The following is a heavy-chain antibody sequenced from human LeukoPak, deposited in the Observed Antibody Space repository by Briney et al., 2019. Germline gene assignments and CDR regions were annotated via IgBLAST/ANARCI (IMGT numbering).Heavy chain of an antibody. CDR1: GFTFSSYG. D-gene: IGHD6-13*01. V-gene: IGHV3-33*08. Sequence: GGSLRLSCAASGFTFSSYGMHWVRQAPGKGLEWMAVIWYDGSNKYYADSMKGRFTISRDNSKKTLYLQMNSLRAEDTAVYYCASGIAAAGSYAFDIWGQGTMVTVSS. J-gene: IGHJ3*02. CDR3: ASGIAAAGSYAFDI. CDR2: IWYDGSNK.